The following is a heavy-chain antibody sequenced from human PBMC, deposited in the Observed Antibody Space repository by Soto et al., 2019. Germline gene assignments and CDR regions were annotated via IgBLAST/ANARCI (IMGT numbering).Heavy chain of an antibody. J-gene: IGHJ3*01. CDR2: IKFDGSEK. CDR3: ARNAH. Sequence: GGSLRLSCAASGFTFSSHWMSWVRQTPGKGLEWVANIKFDGSEKDYGDSVRGRFTISRDNAKNSLYLQMNSLTAEDAAVYYCARNAHWGRGTMVTVSS. V-gene: IGHV3-7*05. CDR1: GFTFSSHW.